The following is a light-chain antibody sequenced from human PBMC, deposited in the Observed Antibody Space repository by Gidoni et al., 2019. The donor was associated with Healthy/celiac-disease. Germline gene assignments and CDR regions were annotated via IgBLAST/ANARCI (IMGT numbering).Light chain of an antibody. J-gene: IGKJ1*01. Sequence: DILMTQSPSSLSASPGERATLSCWASQSVSSHLAWYQQKPGKAPKLLIYGASTMETGIPSRFSGSGSGTEFTLTISSLQPEDFAVYYCQQYNSRPRTFGQGTKVEIK. CDR1: QSVSSH. V-gene: IGKV3-15*01. CDR3: QQYNSRPRT. CDR2: GAS.